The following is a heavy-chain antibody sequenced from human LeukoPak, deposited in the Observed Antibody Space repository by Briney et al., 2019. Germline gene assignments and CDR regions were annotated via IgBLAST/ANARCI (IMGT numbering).Heavy chain of an antibody. CDR3: ARALSYYDFWSGYYTTLNFDY. J-gene: IGHJ4*02. D-gene: IGHD3-3*01. V-gene: IGHV1-8*01. CDR1: GYTFTSYD. CDR2: MNPNSGNT. Sequence: ASVKVSCKASGYTFTSYDINWVRQATGQGLEWMGWMNPNSGNTGYAQKFQGRVTMTRNTSISTAYMELSSLRSEDTAVYYCARALSYYDFWSGYYTTLNFDYWGQGTLVTVSS.